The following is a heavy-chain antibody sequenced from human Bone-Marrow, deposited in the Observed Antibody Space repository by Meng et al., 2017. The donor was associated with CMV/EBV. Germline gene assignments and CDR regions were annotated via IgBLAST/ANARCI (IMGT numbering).Heavy chain of an antibody. J-gene: IGHJ6*02. CDR2: IKQDGSEK. V-gene: IGHV3-7*01. D-gene: IGHD2-15*01. CDR1: GFTFSSYW. CDR3: AREFVVVVAARLHYYGMDV. Sequence: GGSLRLSCAASGFTFSSYWMSWVRQAPGKGLEWVANIKQDGSEKYYVDSVKGRFTISRDNAKNSLYLQMNSLRAEDTAVYYCAREFVVVVAARLHYYGMDVWGQGTTVTVSS.